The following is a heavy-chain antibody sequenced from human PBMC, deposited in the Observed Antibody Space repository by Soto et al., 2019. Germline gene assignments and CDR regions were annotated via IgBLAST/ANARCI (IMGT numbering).Heavy chain of an antibody. D-gene: IGHD2-21*02. CDR2: VYYSGST. CDR1: GGPMSSFY. Sequence: QVQLQESGPGLVKPSETLSLTCTVSGGPMSSFYWSWVRQPPGKGLEWIGYVYYSGSTNYNPSLKSRVTISVDTSKNQFSLKLSSVTAADTAVYYCARGSYCGGDCYSFDYWGQGTLVTVSS. V-gene: IGHV4-59*01. CDR3: ARGSYCGGDCYSFDY. J-gene: IGHJ4*02.